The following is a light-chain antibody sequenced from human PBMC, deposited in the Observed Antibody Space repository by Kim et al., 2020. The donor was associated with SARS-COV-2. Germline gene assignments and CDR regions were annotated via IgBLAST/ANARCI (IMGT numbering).Light chain of an antibody. CDR3: CSFAGSYTYV. Sequence: GQSVTISCTGTSSDVGGYNYVSWYQQHPGKAPKLMIYDVSKRPSGVPGRFSGSKSGNTASLTISGLQADDEADYYCCSFAGSYTYVFGTGTQLTVL. CDR2: DVS. V-gene: IGLV2-11*03. J-gene: IGLJ1*01. CDR1: SSDVGGYNY.